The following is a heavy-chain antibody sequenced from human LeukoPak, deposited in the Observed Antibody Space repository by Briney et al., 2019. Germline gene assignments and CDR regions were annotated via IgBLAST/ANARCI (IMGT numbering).Heavy chain of an antibody. CDR2: INHSGST. J-gene: IGHJ4*02. CDR3: ARGGLTMVRGDTHYFDY. Sequence: PETLSLTCAVYGGSFSGYCWSWIRQPPRKGLEWIGEINHSGSTNYDASLKSRVTISVDTSKNQCSLKLSSVTAADTAVYYCARGGLTMVRGDTHYFDYWGQGTLVTVSS. V-gene: IGHV4-34*01. D-gene: IGHD3-10*01. CDR1: GGSFSGYC.